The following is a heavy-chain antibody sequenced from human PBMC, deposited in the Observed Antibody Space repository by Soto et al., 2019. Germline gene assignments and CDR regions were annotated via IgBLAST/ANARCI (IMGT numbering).Heavy chain of an antibody. CDR3: ARDRSNSPDFFDF. V-gene: IGHV4-30-4*01. CDR2: IYYTGST. D-gene: IGHD6-6*01. J-gene: IGHJ4*02. CDR1: GGSISSDDHY. Sequence: SETLSLTCTVSGGSISSDDHYWTWIRQPPGKGLEWIGYIYYTGSTNYNPSLKSRVTISMDTSKNQFSLKVNSVTAADTAVEYCARDRSNSPDFFDFWGQGTLVTVSS.